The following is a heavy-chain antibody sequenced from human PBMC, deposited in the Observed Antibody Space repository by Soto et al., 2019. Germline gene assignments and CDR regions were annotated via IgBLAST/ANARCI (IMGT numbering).Heavy chain of an antibody. CDR2: IYYSGTT. V-gene: IGHV4-28*01. D-gene: IGHD1-26*01. CDR3: ARREIQGPIDY. Sequence: QVQLQESGPGLVKPSDTLSLTCAVSGYSISSSNWWGWIRQPPGKGLEWIGYIYYSGTTYYNPSLKSRVTMSVDTSTNQFALKLTSVTAVDTAVYYCARREIQGPIDYWGQGTLVTVPS. CDR1: GYSISSSNW. J-gene: IGHJ4*02.